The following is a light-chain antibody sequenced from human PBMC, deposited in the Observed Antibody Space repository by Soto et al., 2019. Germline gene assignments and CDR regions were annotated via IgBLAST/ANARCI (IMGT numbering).Light chain of an antibody. CDR1: QSGSGY. V-gene: IGKV3-11*01. CDR3: QRRSNWPST. Sequence: EIVLTQSPATLSLSPGNRATLSCRASQSGSGYLAWYQQKPGQAPRLLIYDASNRTTGIPARFSGSGSGTDVTLTITSLEPEAFAVYYCQRRSNWPSTFGGGTKVEI. J-gene: IGKJ4*01. CDR2: DAS.